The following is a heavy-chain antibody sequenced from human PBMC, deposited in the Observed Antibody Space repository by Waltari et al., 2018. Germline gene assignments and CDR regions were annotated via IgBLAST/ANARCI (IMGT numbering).Heavy chain of an antibody. V-gene: IGHV3-74*01. CDR1: GIANSMYW. J-gene: IGHJ2*01. CDR2: SNSDGSST. CDR3: ARGARRTTVTTGWWYFDL. Sequence: EVQLVESGGGLVQPGGSLRLSCAASGIANSMYWKQWLRQAPGKGLVWVSRSNSDGSSTSYADSVKCRFTISKANAKNTVYLQMNSLRAEDTAIYYCARGARRTTVTTGWWYFDLWGRGTLVTVSS. D-gene: IGHD4-17*01.